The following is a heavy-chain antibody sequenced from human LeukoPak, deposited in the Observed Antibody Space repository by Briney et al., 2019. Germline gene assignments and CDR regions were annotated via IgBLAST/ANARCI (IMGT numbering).Heavy chain of an antibody. V-gene: IGHV1-2*06. CDR1: GYTFTGYY. J-gene: IGHJ4*02. CDR2: INPNCGGT. D-gene: IGHD6-13*01. CDR3: ASLTPAGYSSSWYPESFDY. Sequence: GASVKVSCKASGYTFTGYYMHWVRQAPGQGLEWMGRINPNCGGTNYAQKFQGRVTMTRDTSISTAYMELSRLRSDDTAVYYCASLTPAGYSSSWYPESFDYWGQGTLVTVSS.